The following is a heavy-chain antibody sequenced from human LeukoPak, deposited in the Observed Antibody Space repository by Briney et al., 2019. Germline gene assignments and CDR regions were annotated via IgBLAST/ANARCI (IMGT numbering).Heavy chain of an antibody. Sequence: ASVKVSCKASGYTFTSYDINWVRQATGQGLEWMGWMNPNSGNTGYAQKFQGRVTMTRNTSISTAYMELSSLRSEDTAVYYCARGHDLYYYYYYMDVWGKGTTVTVSS. J-gene: IGHJ6*03. D-gene: IGHD3-3*01. CDR1: GYTFTSYD. CDR2: MNPNSGNT. CDR3: ARGHDLYYYYYYMDV. V-gene: IGHV1-8*01.